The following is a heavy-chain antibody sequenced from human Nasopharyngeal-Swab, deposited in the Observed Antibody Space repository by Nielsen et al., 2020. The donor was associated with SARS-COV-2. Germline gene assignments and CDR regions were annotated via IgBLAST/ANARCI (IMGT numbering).Heavy chain of an antibody. CDR1: GFTFSSYS. CDR3: ASSLCSGGSCYYYYGMDV. D-gene: IGHD2-15*01. Sequence: GGSLRLSCAASGFTFSSYSMNWVRQAPGKGLEWVSSISSSSSYIYYADSVKGRFTISRDNAKNSLYLQMNSLRAEDTAVYYCASSLCSGGSCYYYYGMDVWGQGTTVTVSS. V-gene: IGHV3-21*01. CDR2: ISSSSSYI. J-gene: IGHJ6*02.